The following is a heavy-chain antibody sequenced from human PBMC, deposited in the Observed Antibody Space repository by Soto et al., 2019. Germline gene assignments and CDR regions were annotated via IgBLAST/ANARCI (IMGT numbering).Heavy chain of an antibody. V-gene: IGHV4-59*01. Sequence: SETLSLTCTVSGGSISSYYWSWIRQPPGKGLEWIGYIYYSGSTNYNPSLKSRVTISVDTSKNQFSLKLSSVTAADTAVYYCARPYGDYGEEWYFDLWGRGTLVTVSS. CDR2: IYYSGST. CDR3: ARPYGDYGEEWYFDL. D-gene: IGHD4-17*01. J-gene: IGHJ2*01. CDR1: GGSISSYY.